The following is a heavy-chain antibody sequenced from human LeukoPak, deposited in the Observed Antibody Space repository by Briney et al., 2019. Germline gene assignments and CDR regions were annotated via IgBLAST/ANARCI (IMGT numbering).Heavy chain of an antibody. D-gene: IGHD5-24*01. CDR1: GITFTNYA. V-gene: IGHV3-23*01. CDR2: ISGVGSDSA. Sequence: GGSLRLSCAASGITFTNYAISWVRQAPTKGLEWVSTISGVGSDSAYYADSVKGRFTISRDYSKNTLFLKMNSLRAEDTAVYYCATIQYQLPPARWPSIYWGQGTLVTVSS. CDR3: ATIQYQLPPARWPSIY. J-gene: IGHJ4*02.